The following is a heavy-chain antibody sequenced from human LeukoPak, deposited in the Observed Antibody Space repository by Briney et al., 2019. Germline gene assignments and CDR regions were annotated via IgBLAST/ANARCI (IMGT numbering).Heavy chain of an antibody. CDR1: GYTFTSYG. Sequence: ASVTVSCKASGYTFTSYGISWVRQAPGQGLEWMGWISAYNGNTNYAQKLQGRVTMTTDTSTSTAYMELRSLRSDDTAVYYCARACYDSSGYYYPHYGMDVWGQGTTVTVS. D-gene: IGHD3-22*01. CDR3: ARACYDSSGYYYPHYGMDV. V-gene: IGHV1-18*01. J-gene: IGHJ6*02. CDR2: ISAYNGNT.